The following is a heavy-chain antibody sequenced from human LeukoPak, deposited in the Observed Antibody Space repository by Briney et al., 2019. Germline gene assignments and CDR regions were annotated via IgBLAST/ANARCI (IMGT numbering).Heavy chain of an antibody. D-gene: IGHD5-18*01. J-gene: IGHJ4*02. CDR3: ARVASYGYFDY. CDR2: IWYDGSNK. Sequence: GRSLRLSCAASGFTFSSYGMHWVRQAPGKGLEWVAVIWYDGSNKYYADSVKGRFTISRDNSKNTLYQQMNSLRAEDTAVYYCARVASYGYFDYWGQGTLVTVSS. V-gene: IGHV3-33*01. CDR1: GFTFSSYG.